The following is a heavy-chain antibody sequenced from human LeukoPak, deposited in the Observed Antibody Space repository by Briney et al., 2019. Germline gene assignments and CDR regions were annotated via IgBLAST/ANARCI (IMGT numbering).Heavy chain of an antibody. J-gene: IGHJ4*02. CDR2: IIPIFGTA. CDR1: GYTFTSYG. CDR3: ARVARWELFSDY. Sequence: SVKVSCKASGYTFTSYGISWVRQAPGQGLEWMGGIIPIFGTANYAQKFQGRVTITADKSTSTAYMELSSLRSEDTAVYYCARVARWELFSDYWGQGTLVTVSS. D-gene: IGHD1-26*01. V-gene: IGHV1-69*06.